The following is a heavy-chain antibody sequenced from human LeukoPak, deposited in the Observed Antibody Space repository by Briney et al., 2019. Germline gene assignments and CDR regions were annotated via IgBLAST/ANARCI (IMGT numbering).Heavy chain of an antibody. Sequence: PGGSLRLSCTTSGFNFNNAWMNWVRQAPGKGLEWVGRIKSRTDGGTTVYSAPVKGRFTISRDDSKSTLYLQMNSLKIEDTAVYYCAREGGYSSSWYAFDYWGQGTLVTVSS. J-gene: IGHJ4*02. D-gene: IGHD6-13*01. CDR2: IKSRTDGGTT. CDR1: GFNFNNAW. CDR3: AREGGYSSSWYAFDY. V-gene: IGHV3-15*07.